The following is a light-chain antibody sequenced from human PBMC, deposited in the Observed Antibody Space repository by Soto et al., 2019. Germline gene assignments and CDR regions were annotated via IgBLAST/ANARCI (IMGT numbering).Light chain of an antibody. CDR3: QQYGSSPWT. CDR1: QSVSSSY. CDR2: GAS. Sequence: IFLTQSPFTLSLSPGVVATLSCRASQSVSSSYLAWYQQKPGQAPRLLIYGASSRATGIPDRFSGSGSGTDFTLTISRLEPEDFAVYYCQQYGSSPWTFGQGTKVDIK. J-gene: IGKJ1*01. V-gene: IGKV3-20*01.